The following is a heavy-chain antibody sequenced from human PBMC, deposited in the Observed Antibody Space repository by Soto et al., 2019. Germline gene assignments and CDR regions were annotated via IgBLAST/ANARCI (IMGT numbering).Heavy chain of an antibody. CDR3: ARDRLRFLEWLSIPQDYYYYYGMDV. CDR2: INPNSGNT. V-gene: IGHV1-2*04. D-gene: IGHD3-3*01. Sequence: GASVKVSCKASGYTFTGYYMHWVRQAPGQGLERMGWINPNSGNTNYAQKLQGWVTITGDTSMSTAYMELSSLRSEDTAVYYCARDRLRFLEWLSIPQDYYYYYGMDVWGQGTTVTVSS. CDR1: GYTFTGYY. J-gene: IGHJ6*02.